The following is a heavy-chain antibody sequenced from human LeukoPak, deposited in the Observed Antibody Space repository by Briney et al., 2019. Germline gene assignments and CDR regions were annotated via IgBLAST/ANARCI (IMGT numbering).Heavy chain of an antibody. CDR2: ISAYNGDT. J-gene: IGHJ4*02. V-gene: IGHV1-18*01. CDR1: GYTFTSYG. CDR3: AKLAYGANFFDY. Sequence: ASVKVSCKTSGYTFTSYGISWVRQAPGQGLEWMGWISAYNGDTNFAQKVQDRVTMTTEISTSTAYMELRSLRSDDTAIYYCAKLAYGANFFDYWGQGTPVTVSS. D-gene: IGHD4/OR15-4a*01.